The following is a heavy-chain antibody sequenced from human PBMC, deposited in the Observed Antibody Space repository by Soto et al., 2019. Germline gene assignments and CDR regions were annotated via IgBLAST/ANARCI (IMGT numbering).Heavy chain of an antibody. CDR3: AKGRGYCRSTSCYVAADY. D-gene: IGHD2-2*01. CDR2: LSGSGGST. J-gene: IGHJ4*02. Sequence: EVQLLESGGGLVQPGGSLRLSCAASGFTFSSYAMSWVRQAPGKGLEWVSALSGSGGSTFYAGSVKGRFTISRDNSKTPVYLQMNSLGAEDTAVYYCAKGRGYCRSTSCYVAADYWGQGTLVTVSS. CDR1: GFTFSSYA. V-gene: IGHV3-23*01.